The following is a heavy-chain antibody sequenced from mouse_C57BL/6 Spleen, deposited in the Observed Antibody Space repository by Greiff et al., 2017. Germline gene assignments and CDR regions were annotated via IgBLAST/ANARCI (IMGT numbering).Heavy chain of an antibody. J-gene: IGHJ2*01. CDR1: GFTFSDYY. D-gene: IGHD1-1*01. V-gene: IGHV5-16*01. CDR2: INYDGSST. Sequence: EVMLVESEGGLVQPGSSMKLSCTASGFTFSDYYMAWVRQVPEKGLEWVANINYDGSSTYYLDSLKSRFIISRDNAKNILYLKMSSLKSEDTAKYYCAREIISGYYDGSSYDFDYWGQGTTLTVSS. CDR3: AREIISGYYDGSSYDFDY.